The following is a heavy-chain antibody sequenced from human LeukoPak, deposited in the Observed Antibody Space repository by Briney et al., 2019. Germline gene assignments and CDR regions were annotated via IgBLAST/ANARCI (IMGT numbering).Heavy chain of an antibody. CDR3: AKDLSPITIFGVVIITDDAFDI. V-gene: IGHV3-23*01. J-gene: IGHJ3*02. Sequence: GGSPRLSCAASGFTFSSYAMSWVRQAPGKGLEWVSAISGSGGSTYYADSVKGRFTISRDNSKNTLYLQMNSLRAEDTAVYYCAKDLSPITIFGVVIITDDAFDIWGQGTMVTVSS. D-gene: IGHD3-3*01. CDR1: GFTFSSYA. CDR2: ISGSGGST.